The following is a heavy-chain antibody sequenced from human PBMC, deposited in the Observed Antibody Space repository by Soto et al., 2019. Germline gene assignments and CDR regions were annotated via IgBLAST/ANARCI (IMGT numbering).Heavy chain of an antibody. Sequence: SETLSLTCTVSGGSISSSSYYWGWIRQPPGKGLEWIGSIYYSGSTYYNPSLKSRVTISVDTSKNQFSLKLSSVTAADTAVYYCARPRGYSYGPIDYWGQGTQVTVSS. D-gene: IGHD5-18*01. CDR2: IYYSGST. J-gene: IGHJ4*02. CDR1: GGSISSSSYY. CDR3: ARPRGYSYGPIDY. V-gene: IGHV4-39*01.